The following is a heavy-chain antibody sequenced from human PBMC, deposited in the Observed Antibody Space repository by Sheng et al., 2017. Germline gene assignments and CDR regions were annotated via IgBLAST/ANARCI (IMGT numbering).Heavy chain of an antibody. CDR3: ARNEGYRFDY. J-gene: IGHJ4*02. V-gene: IGHV3-23*04. CDR1: GFTFSTHG. D-gene: IGHD2-15*01. CDR2: ISASGAIT. Sequence: EVQLVESGGGLVQPGGSLRLSCAASGFTFSTHGMTWVRQAQGKGLEWVSGISASGAITNYADSVKGRFTISRDNSRNTLYLQMISLGAEDTAVYYCARNEGYRFDYWGQGSLVTVSS.